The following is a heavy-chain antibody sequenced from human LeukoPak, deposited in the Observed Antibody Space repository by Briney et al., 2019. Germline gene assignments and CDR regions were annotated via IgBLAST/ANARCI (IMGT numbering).Heavy chain of an antibody. CDR2: INWSAGRT. D-gene: IGHD2-2*01. Sequence: PGGSLRLSCAASGVTFDDYGMSWVRQAPGKGLEWVSGINWSAGRTGYADSVKGRFTISRDNAKNSLSLQMNTLRAEDTALYYCVLYCSSNSCNFDYWGQGTLVTVSS. CDR3: VLYCSSNSCNFDY. J-gene: IGHJ4*02. V-gene: IGHV3-20*04. CDR1: GVTFDDYG.